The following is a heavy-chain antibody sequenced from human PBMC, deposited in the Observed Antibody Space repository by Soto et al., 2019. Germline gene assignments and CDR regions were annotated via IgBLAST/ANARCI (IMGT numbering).Heavy chain of an antibody. CDR3: GRVGGNWNDDYFDY. V-gene: IGHV1-8*01. J-gene: IGHJ4*02. D-gene: IGHD1-1*01. CDR2: MNPNSGDT. CDR1: GYTFTDYD. Sequence: QVQLVQSGAEVKKPGASVKVSCKASGYTFTDYDINWVRQATGQGPEWMGWMNPNSGDTGYAQNFQGRVALTRDTCLRTAYMELSSLRSEDTAVYNCGRVGGNWNDDYFDYWGQGTLVTVSS.